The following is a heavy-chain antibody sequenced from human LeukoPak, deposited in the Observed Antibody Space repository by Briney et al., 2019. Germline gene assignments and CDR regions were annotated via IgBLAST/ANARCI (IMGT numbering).Heavy chain of an antibody. Sequence: GGSLRLSCAASGFTVSSYAMSWVRQAPGKGLEWVSSISGSGGSTYYADSVKGRFTISRDNSKNTLYLQMNSLRAEDTAIYYCAGGEILTGHYTFDYWGQGTLVTVSS. CDR3: AGGEILTGHYTFDY. D-gene: IGHD3-9*01. V-gene: IGHV3-23*01. CDR2: ISGSGGST. J-gene: IGHJ4*02. CDR1: GFTVSSYA.